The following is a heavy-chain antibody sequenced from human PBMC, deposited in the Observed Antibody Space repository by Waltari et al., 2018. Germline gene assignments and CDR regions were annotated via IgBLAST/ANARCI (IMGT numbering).Heavy chain of an antibody. CDR2: IKQDGSEN. V-gene: IGHV3-7*01. CDR1: GFSFSNYW. CDR3: ARGINSPGIDY. D-gene: IGHD1-26*01. Sequence: EVEFVESGGDLVQPGGSLRLSCAASGFSFSNYWMNWVRQAPGKGVEWVANIKQDGSENYYLGSVTRRFTISRDNAKNLLYLQMNSLRAEDTAVYYCARGINSPGIDYWGQGNLVTVSS. J-gene: IGHJ4*02.